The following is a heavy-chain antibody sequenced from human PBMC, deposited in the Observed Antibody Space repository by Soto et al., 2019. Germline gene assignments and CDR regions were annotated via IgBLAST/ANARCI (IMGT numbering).Heavy chain of an antibody. Sequence: PGGSLRLSCAASGFTFSGYSMSWGHQAPGKGLELVSSISSSRSVIYYADSVRGRFTISRADATNPRYLQQNSLRPEDTPVYYWSSGNNYYDRSGYYFDGFVTVACDICGQVPRDTV. CDR2: ISSSRSVI. J-gene: IGHJ3*02. CDR3: SSGNNYYDRSGYYFDGFVTVACDI. D-gene: IGHD3-22*01. CDR1: GFTFSGYS. V-gene: IGHV3-21*01.